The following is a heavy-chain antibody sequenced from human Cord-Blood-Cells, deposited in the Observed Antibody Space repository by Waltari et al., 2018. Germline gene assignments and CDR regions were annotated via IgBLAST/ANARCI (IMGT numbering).Heavy chain of an antibody. Sequence: QVQLVQSGAEVKKPGASVKVSCKVSGYTLTELSMHWVRQAPGKGREWMGGFDPEDGETIDEQKFQGRVTMTEDTSTDTAYMELSSLRSEDTAVYYCATGGYPYYYYGMDVWGQGTTVTVSS. CDR1: GYTLTELS. CDR2: FDPEDGET. J-gene: IGHJ6*02. V-gene: IGHV1-24*01. D-gene: IGHD5-12*01. CDR3: ATGGYPYYYYGMDV.